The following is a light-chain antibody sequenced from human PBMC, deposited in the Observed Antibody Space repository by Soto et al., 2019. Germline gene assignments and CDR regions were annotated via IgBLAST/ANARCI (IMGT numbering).Light chain of an antibody. CDR2: GAS. CDR3: QQRSNWPRGIT. Sequence: IVMTQSPATLSLSPGEKATLSCRASQSISNNFAWFQQKPGQVPRLLIYGASNRATGVSARFSGSGSGTDFTLTISSLEPEDFAVYYCQQRSNWPRGITFGQGTRLEIK. J-gene: IGKJ5*01. CDR1: QSISNN. V-gene: IGKV3-11*01.